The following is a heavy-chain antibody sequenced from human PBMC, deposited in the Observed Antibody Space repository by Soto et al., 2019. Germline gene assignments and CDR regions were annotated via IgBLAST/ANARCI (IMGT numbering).Heavy chain of an antibody. CDR1: GGTFSSYA. CDR2: IIPIVGTA. D-gene: IGHD3-10*01. V-gene: IGHV1-69*01. J-gene: IGHJ4*02. Sequence: QVQLVQSGAEVKKPGSSVKVSCKASGGTFSSYAISWVRQAPGQGLEWMGGIIPIVGTANYAQKFQGRVTITADESTSTAYMELSSLRSEDTAVYYCASEMIPRGVIIGYYFDYWGQGTLVTVSS. CDR3: ASEMIPRGVIIGYYFDY.